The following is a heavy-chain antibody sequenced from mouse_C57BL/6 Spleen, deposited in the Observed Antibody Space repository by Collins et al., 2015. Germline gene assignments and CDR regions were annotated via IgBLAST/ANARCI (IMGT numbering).Heavy chain of an antibody. Sequence: IKDDYIHWVKQRPEQGLEWIGWIDPENGDTEYASKFQGKATIIVDTSSNTAYLQLSSLTSEDTAVCYCTTRWEWGQGTLVTVSA. CDR2: IDPENGDT. D-gene: IGHD2-3*01. V-gene: IGHV14-4*01. CDR1: IKDDY. J-gene: IGHJ3*01. CDR3: TTRWE.